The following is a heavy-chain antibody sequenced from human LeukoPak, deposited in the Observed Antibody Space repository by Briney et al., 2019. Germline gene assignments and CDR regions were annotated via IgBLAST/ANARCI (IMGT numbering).Heavy chain of an antibody. D-gene: IGHD5-12*01. CDR2: ISDTGHST. Sequence: GGSLRLSCAASGFTFTNYAVSWVRQAPGEGLEWVSIISDTGHSTYYADSVKGRFTVSRDNSKHTLYLQMNSLRAEDTALYYCAKGGQWLRYYFDSWGQGTLVTVSS. V-gene: IGHV3-23*01. CDR1: GFTFTNYA. CDR3: AKGGQWLRYYFDS. J-gene: IGHJ4*02.